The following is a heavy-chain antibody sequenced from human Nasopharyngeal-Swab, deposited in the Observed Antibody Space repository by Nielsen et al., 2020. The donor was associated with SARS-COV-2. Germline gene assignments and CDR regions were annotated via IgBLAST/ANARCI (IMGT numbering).Heavy chain of an antibody. V-gene: IGHV3-21*01. CDR1: GFTFNNYN. Sequence: GVSLRLSCAASGFTFNNYNFNWVRQAPGKGLEWVSSISSSSIYIYYADSVKGRFTISRDNAKNSLYLQMNSLRAEDTAVYYCARDGLDYDFWSAYFMDVWGQGTTVTVSS. CDR2: ISSSSIYI. CDR3: ARDGLDYDFWSAYFMDV. J-gene: IGHJ6*02. D-gene: IGHD3-3*01.